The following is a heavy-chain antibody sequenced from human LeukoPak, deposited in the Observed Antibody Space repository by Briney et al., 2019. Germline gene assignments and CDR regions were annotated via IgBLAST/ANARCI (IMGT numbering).Heavy chain of an antibody. CDR2: INSDGSST. D-gene: IGHD3-9*01. V-gene: IGHV3-74*01. J-gene: IGHJ2*01. CDR1: GFTFSSYW. CDR3: ARVQYDILTGYPPHWYFDL. Sequence: GGSLRLSCAASGFTFSSYWMHWVRHAPGKGLVWVSRINSDGSSTSYADSVKGRFTISRDNAKNTLYLKMNSLRAEDTAVYYCARVQYDILTGYPPHWYFDLWGRGTLVTVSS.